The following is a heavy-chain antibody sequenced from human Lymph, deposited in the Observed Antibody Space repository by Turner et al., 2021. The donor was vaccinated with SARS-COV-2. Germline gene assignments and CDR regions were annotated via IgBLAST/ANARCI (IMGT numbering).Heavy chain of an antibody. CDR1: GFTFSSYA. CDR2: ISYDGSNQ. V-gene: IGHV3-30-3*01. D-gene: IGHD6-19*01. CDR3: ARDFVAVTGPFDY. Sequence: QVQLMESGGGVVQPGRSLRLSCAASGFTFSSYAMHWVRQAPGKGLEWVAVISYDGSNQYYADSVKGRFTISRDNSKNTLYLQMNSLRAEHTAVYYCARDFVAVTGPFDYWGQGTLVTVSS. J-gene: IGHJ4*02.